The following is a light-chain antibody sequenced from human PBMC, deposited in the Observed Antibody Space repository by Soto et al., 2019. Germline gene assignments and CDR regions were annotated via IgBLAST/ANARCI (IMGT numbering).Light chain of an antibody. CDR2: GAS. V-gene: IGKV3-15*01. CDR3: QQYNDWPRT. CDR1: QSVSSN. Sequence: EMVMTQSXATLSVSPGERATLSCRASQSVSSNLAWYQQKPGQPPRLLIYGASTRATGIPARFSGSGSGTEFTLTISSLQSEDFAVYYCQQYNDWPRTFGQGTKVEIK. J-gene: IGKJ1*01.